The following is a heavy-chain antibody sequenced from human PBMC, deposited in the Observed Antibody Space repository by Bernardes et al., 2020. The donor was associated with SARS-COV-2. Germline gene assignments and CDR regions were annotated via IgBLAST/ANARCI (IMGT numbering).Heavy chain of an antibody. CDR1: GVSISSSSYY. CDR3: ARHHPGFLEWTNWFDP. CDR2: IYYSGST. V-gene: IGHV4-39*01. Sequence: SETLSLTCTVSGVSISSSSYYWGWILQPPGKGLEWIGSIYYSGSTYYNPSLKSRVTISVDTSKNQFSLKLSSVTAADTAVYYCARHHPGFLEWTNWFDPWGQGTLVTVSS. J-gene: IGHJ5*02. D-gene: IGHD3-3*01.